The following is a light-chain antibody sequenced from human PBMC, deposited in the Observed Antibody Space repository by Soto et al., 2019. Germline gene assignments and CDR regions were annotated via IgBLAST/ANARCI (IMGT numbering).Light chain of an antibody. J-gene: IGKJ1*01. CDR2: DVS. Sequence: EIVLTQTPLSLSVTPGQAASISCKSTQSLLYRDGRTYFYWYLQKPGQPPQLLIYDVSHRFSGVPDRFSGSASGTDITLKISRVEAEDIGIYYCMQTVKFPWNFGQGTKVEIK. CDR3: MQTVKFPWN. CDR1: QSLLYRDGRTY. V-gene: IGKV2D-29*01.